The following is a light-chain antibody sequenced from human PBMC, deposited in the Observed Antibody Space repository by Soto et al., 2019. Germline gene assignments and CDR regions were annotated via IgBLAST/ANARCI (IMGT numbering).Light chain of an antibody. CDR3: SSYTSSSTPFYV. CDR2: EVS. CDR1: SSDVGGYNY. J-gene: IGLJ1*01. V-gene: IGLV2-14*01. Sequence: QSALTQPASVSGSPGQSITISCTGTSSDVGGYNYVSWYQQHPGKAPKLMTYEVSNRPSGVSNRFSGSKSGNTASLTISGLQAEDEADYYCSSYTSSSTPFYVFGTGTKVTVL.